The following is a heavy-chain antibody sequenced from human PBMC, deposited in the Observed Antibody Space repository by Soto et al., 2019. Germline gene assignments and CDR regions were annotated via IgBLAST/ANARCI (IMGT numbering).Heavy chain of an antibody. V-gene: IGHV4-34*01. D-gene: IGHD4-17*01. CDR3: AKVLTTVTTVYHHPTNWFDP. CDR1: GGSFSGYY. Sequence: SETLSLTCAVYGGSFSGYYWSWIRQPPGKGLEWIGEINHSGSTNYNPSLKSRVTISVDTSKNQFSLKLSSVTAADTAVYYCAKVLTTVTTVYHHPTNWFDPWGQGTLVTVSS. CDR2: INHSGST. J-gene: IGHJ5*02.